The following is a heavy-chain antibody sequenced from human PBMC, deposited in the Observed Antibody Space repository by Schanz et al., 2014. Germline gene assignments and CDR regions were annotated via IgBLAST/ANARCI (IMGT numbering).Heavy chain of an antibody. CDR1: GDSISSSY. J-gene: IGHJ4*02. CDR2: IYYSGGT. V-gene: IGHV4-59*04. CDR3: ELITLDRGVRNDY. Sequence: QVQLQESGPGLVKPSETLSLTCTVSGDSISSSYWSWIRQPPGKGLEWIGHIYYSGGTNYNPALKSRVTMAVDTSKNQFSLILTSLTAADTAVYYCELITLDRGVRNDYWGQGTLVSVS. D-gene: IGHD3-10*01.